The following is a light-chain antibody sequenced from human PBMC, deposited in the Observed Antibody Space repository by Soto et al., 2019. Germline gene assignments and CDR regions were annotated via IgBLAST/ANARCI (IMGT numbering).Light chain of an antibody. CDR1: QSVLHSSTNKNY. CDR2: WAS. J-gene: IGKJ1*01. CDR3: QQYYSIPWT. V-gene: IGKV4-1*01. Sequence: DIVMTQSPDSLAVSLGERATINCKSSQSVLHSSTNKNYLAWYQQKPGQSPHLLIYWASAREYGVPDRFSGSGSGTEFTLTISSLQAEDGAVYYCQQYYSIPWTFGQGTKVEIK.